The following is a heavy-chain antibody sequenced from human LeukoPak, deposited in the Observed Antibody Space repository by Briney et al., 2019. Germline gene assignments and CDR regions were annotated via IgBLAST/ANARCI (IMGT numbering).Heavy chain of an antibody. V-gene: IGHV1-24*01. CDR2: FDPEDGET. CDR1: GYTLTELS. Sequence: HWASVKVSCKVSGYTLTELSMHWVRQAPGKGLEWMGGFDPEDGETIYAQKFQGRVTMTEDTSTDTASMELSSLRSEDTAVYYCAGFWSGYYFNWGQGTLVTVSS. D-gene: IGHD3-3*01. J-gene: IGHJ4*02. CDR3: AGFWSGYYFN.